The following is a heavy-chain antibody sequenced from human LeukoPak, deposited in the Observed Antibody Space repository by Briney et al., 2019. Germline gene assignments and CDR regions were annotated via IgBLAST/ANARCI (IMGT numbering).Heavy chain of an antibody. J-gene: IGHJ3*01. CDR2: MNPKSGGT. V-gene: IGHV1-2*02. Sequence: ASVKVSCKASGDTFSGYYVHWVRQAPGQGLEWMGWMNPKSGGTNYAQKFQGRVTMTREMSIRTAYMELSRLRSDDTAVYYCAEMADGAFGVWGQGTMVTVSS. CDR1: GDTFSGYY. CDR3: AEMADGAFGV. D-gene: IGHD2-8*01.